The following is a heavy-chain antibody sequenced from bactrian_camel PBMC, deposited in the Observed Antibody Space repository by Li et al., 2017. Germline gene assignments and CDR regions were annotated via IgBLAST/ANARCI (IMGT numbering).Heavy chain of an antibody. CDR2: IENDGTT. Sequence: HVQLVESGGASVQAGGSLRLSCVVSGLTYKADCLRWFRQAPGKEREGVATIENDGTTGYADSVKGRFTISVDKNTLYLEMNSLKPEDTAIYYCAARPLGGLITTMVLWRGVGAWGQGTQVTV. J-gene: IGHJ6*01. D-gene: IGHD4*01. V-gene: IGHV3S55*01. CDR1: GLTYKADC. CDR3: AARPLGGLITTMVLWRGVGA.